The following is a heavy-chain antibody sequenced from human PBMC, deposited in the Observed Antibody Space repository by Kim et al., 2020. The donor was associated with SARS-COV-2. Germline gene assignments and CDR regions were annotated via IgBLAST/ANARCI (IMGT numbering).Heavy chain of an antibody. J-gene: IGHJ4*02. CDR2: INHSGST. Sequence: SETLSLTCAVYGGSFSGYYWSWIRQPPGKGLEWIGEINHSGSTNYNPSLKSRVTISVDTSKNQFSLKLSSVTAADTAVYYCARMRADRGNITMGADYIYPNFDYWGQGTLVTVSS. D-gene: IGHD3-10*01. CDR3: ARMRADRGNITMGADYIYPNFDY. V-gene: IGHV4-34*01. CDR1: GGSFSGYY.